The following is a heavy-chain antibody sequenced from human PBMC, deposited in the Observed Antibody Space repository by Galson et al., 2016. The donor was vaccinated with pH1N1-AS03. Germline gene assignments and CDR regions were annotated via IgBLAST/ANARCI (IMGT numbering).Heavy chain of an antibody. V-gene: IGHV1-69*13. CDR2: IIPIFGSP. CDR1: GVTFSTFS. Sequence: SVKVSCKAYGVTFSTFSITWVRQAPGQGLEWMGRIIPIFGSPQYNEKFQDRVTITADEPTNTVFMELSSLTSDDTAFYYCAKEGLEMPLGWFDPWGQGTLVTASS. D-gene: IGHD2-2*01. CDR3: AKEGLEMPLGWFDP. J-gene: IGHJ5*02.